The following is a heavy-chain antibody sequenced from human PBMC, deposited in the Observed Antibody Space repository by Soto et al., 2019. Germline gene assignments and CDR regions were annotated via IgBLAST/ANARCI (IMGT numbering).Heavy chain of an antibody. V-gene: IGHV3-7*01. CDR1: GFTFGTYW. CDR3: ARSGDEATVTDY. J-gene: IGHJ4*02. Sequence: EVQLVESGGGLVQPGGSLRLSCAASGFTFGTYWMSWVRQAPGKGLEWVANINEDGSKNYYVDSVRGRFTISRDNAQKSLYLPMSSLRAEDTAVYYCARSGDEATVTDYWGQGTLVTVSS. CDR2: INEDGSKN. D-gene: IGHD4-17*01.